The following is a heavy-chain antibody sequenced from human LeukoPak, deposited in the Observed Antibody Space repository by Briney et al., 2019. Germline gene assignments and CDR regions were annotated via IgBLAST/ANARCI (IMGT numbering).Heavy chain of an antibody. D-gene: IGHD5-18*01. Sequence: GGSLRLSCAASGFTFDDYAMHWVRQAPGKGLEWVSGISWNSGSIGYADSVKGRFTISRDNAKNSLYLQMNSLRAEDTALYYCAKDRNSYDGYGMDVWGQGTTVTVSS. CDR2: ISWNSGSI. J-gene: IGHJ6*02. V-gene: IGHV3-9*01. CDR3: AKDRNSYDGYGMDV. CDR1: GFTFDDYA.